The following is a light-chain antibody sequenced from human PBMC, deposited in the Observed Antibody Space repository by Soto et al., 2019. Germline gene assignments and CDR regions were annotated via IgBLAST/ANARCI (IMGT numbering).Light chain of an antibody. Sequence: DIQMTQSPSTLSASVGDRVTITYRASQRISSWLAWYQQKPGKAPKLLIYKAFSLESGVPSRFSGSGSGTEFTLTISSLQPDDFATYYCQQYHRYSSWTFGQGNKVEL. J-gene: IGKJ1*01. CDR1: QRISSW. CDR3: QQYHRYSSWT. V-gene: IGKV1-5*03. CDR2: KAF.